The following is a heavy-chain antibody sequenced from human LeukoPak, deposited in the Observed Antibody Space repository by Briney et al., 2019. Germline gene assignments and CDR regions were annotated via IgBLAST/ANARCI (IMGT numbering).Heavy chain of an antibody. V-gene: IGHV1-2*02. CDR1: GYTFTGYY. D-gene: IGHD1-26*01. J-gene: IGHJ4*02. CDR3: ARSQGEGELLYY. CDR2: INPNSGGT. Sequence: GASVKVSCKASGYTFTGYYMHWVPQAPGQGLEWMGCINPNSGGTNYAQKFQGRVTMTRDTSISTAYMELSRLRSDDTAVYYCARSQGEGELLYYWGQGTLVTVSS.